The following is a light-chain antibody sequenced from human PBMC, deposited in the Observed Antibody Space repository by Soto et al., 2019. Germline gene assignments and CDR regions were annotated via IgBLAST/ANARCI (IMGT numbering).Light chain of an antibody. Sequence: QSVLTQLPSASGTPGQRVTISCSGTSSNIETNNVNWYQQLPGTAPKLLIHGNDQRPSGIPDRFSGSKSGTSASLAISGLQSEDEADYHCAAWDDSLNAPVFGGGTKLTVL. CDR3: AAWDDSLNAPV. V-gene: IGLV1-44*01. CDR1: SSNIETNN. J-gene: IGLJ3*02. CDR2: GND.